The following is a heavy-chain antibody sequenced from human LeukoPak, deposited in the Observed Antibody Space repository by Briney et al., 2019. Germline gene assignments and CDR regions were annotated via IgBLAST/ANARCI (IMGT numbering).Heavy chain of an antibody. Sequence: GGSLRLSCAASGFTVSSNYMSWVRQAPGKGLEWVSVIYSGGSTYYADSVKGRFTISRDNSKNTLYLQMNSLRADDTAVYYCARDKGLDILTGYYGHGVTYSAFDIWGQGTMVTVSS. CDR2: IYSGGST. CDR1: GFTVSSNY. D-gene: IGHD3-9*01. CDR3: ARDKGLDILTGYYGHGVTYSAFDI. V-gene: IGHV3-53*01. J-gene: IGHJ3*02.